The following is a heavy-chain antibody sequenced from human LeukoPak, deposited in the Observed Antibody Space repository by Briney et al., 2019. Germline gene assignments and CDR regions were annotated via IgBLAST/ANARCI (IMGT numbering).Heavy chain of an antibody. CDR2: IKQDGSQK. Sequence: GGSLRLSCVASGFTLRSYWMNWVRQAPGKGLEYVANIKQDGSQKYYVDSMRGRFTISRDNAKNSLYLQIDSLRVEDTAVYYCARDRRVGGWGGAFDMWGHGTQVTVSS. CDR1: GFTLRSYW. V-gene: IGHV3-7*01. CDR3: ARDRRVGGWGGAFDM. D-gene: IGHD2-21*01. J-gene: IGHJ3*02.